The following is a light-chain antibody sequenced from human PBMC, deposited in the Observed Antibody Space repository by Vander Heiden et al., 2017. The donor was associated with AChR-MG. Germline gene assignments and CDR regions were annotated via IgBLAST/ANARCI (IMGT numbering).Light chain of an antibody. J-gene: IGKJ3*01. V-gene: IGKV4-1*01. CDR3: QQYYSTSL. CDR1: QSVLHSSNNKNY. Sequence: DTVMTQSPASLPVSLGERATINCKSSQSVLHSSNNKNYVAWYQQKPGQPPKLLFYWASTRESGVPDRFSGSGSGTDFTLTISSLQAEDVAVYYCQQYYSTSLFGPGTKVDIK. CDR2: WAS.